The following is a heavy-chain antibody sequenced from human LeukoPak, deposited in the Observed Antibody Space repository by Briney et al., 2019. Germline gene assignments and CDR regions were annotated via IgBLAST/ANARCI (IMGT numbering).Heavy chain of an antibody. CDR3: AKDASSGWYLRNSYFDY. CDR2: ISGGAGTT. J-gene: IGHJ4*02. Sequence: GGSLRLSCAASGSAFSSYGMGWVRQAPGKGLEWVSAISGGAGTTYYADSVTGRFTISRDNSKNTLYLQMNSLRAEDTAVYYCAKDASSGWYLRNSYFDYWGQGTLVTVSS. D-gene: IGHD6-19*01. CDR1: GSAFSSYG. V-gene: IGHV3-23*01.